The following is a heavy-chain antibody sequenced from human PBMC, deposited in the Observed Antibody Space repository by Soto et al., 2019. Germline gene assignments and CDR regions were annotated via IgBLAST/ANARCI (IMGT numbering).Heavy chain of an antibody. J-gene: IGHJ1*01. V-gene: IGHV1-18*01. CDR1: GYTFTSYG. Sequence: ASVKVSCKASGYTFTSYGISWVRQAPGQGLEWMGWISAYNGNTNYAQKLQGRVTMTTDTSTSTAYMELRSLRSDDTAVYYCARDQLAPVAEYFQHWGQGTLVTVSS. CDR2: ISAYNGNT. D-gene: IGHD6-13*01. CDR3: ARDQLAPVAEYFQH.